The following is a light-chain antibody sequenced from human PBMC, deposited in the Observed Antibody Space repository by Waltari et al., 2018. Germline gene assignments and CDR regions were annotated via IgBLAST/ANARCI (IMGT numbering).Light chain of an antibody. CDR3: QKYGTLPAT. CDR1: QSVSRW. CDR2: GAS. J-gene: IGKJ1*01. Sequence: EIVLTQSPGTLSLSPGERATLSCRASQSVSRWLAWYQQKPGQAPRLLIYGASSRATGIPDRFSGSGSGTDFSLTISRLEPEDFAVYYCQKYGTLPATFGHGTKVEIK. V-gene: IGKV3-20*01.